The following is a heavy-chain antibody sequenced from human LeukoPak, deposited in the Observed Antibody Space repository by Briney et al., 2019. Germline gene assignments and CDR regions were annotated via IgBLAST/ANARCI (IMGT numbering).Heavy chain of an antibody. CDR1: GFTFSSYS. CDR2: ISGSGGST. V-gene: IGHV3-23*01. D-gene: IGHD6-13*01. CDR3: AKDRTVAAAVPSGMDV. J-gene: IGHJ6*02. Sequence: GGSLRLSCAASGFTFSSYSMNWVRQAPGKGLGWVSAISGSGGSTYYADSVKGRFTISRDNSKNTLYLQMNSLRAEDTAVYYCAKDRTVAAAVPSGMDVWGQGTTVTVSS.